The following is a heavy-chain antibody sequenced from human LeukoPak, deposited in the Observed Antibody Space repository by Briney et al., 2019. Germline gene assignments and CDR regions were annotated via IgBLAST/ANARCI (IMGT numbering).Heavy chain of an antibody. Sequence: ASVKVSCKASGGTFSSYAISWVRQAPGQGLEWMGRIIPILGIANYAQKFQGRVTITADKSTSTAYMELSSLRSEDTAVYYCARGDDILTGYYDTNWFDPWGQGTLVTVSS. V-gene: IGHV1-69*04. J-gene: IGHJ5*02. CDR2: IIPILGIA. D-gene: IGHD3-9*01. CDR1: GGTFSSYA. CDR3: ARGDDILTGYYDTNWFDP.